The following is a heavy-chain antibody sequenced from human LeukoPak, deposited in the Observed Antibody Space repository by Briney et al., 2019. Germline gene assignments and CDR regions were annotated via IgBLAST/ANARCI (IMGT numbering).Heavy chain of an antibody. D-gene: IGHD3-22*01. CDR2: IYPGGSDT. V-gene: IGHV5-51*01. CDR3: ARHQYYYDTRAYYIDY. Sequence: GESLRIPCKGSGYIFSSYWIGWARQMPGKGLEWMGIIYPGGSDTRYSPPFQGQVTISADKSISTAYVQWNSLRASDTAMYYCARHQYYYDTRAYYIDYWGQGTLVTVSS. CDR1: GYIFSSYW. J-gene: IGHJ4*02.